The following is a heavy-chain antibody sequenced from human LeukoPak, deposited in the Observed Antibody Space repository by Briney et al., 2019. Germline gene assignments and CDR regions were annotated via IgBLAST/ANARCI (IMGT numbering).Heavy chain of an antibody. J-gene: IGHJ4*02. Sequence: VSLRLSCAASGFTFGSYWMHWVRQAPGKGLVWVSRINSDGSSTSYADSVKGRFTISRDNAKNTLYLQMNSLRAEDTAVYYCASSPSNSGSYYPRWGQGTLVTVSS. D-gene: IGHD1-26*01. CDR2: INSDGSST. CDR1: GFTFGSYW. CDR3: ASSPSNSGSYYPR. V-gene: IGHV3-74*01.